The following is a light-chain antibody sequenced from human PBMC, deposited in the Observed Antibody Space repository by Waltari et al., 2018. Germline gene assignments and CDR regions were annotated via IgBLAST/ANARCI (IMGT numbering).Light chain of an antibody. V-gene: IGLV2-23*02. CDR3: CSYAGTTNWV. Sequence: QSALTQPASVSGSPGQSITISCPGTSDDVGGYNLGSWYPQSSGKAPKLIIYEVHKRPSGVSNRFSASRSGNTASLTISGLQSEDEANYYCCSYAGTTNWVFGGGTKLTVL. CDR1: SDDVGGYNL. J-gene: IGLJ3*02. CDR2: EVH.